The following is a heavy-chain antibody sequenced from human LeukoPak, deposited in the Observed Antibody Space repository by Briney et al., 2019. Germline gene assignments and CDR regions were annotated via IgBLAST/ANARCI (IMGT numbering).Heavy chain of an antibody. CDR1: GFTFSSYS. V-gene: IGHV3-21*01. Sequence: GGSLRLSCAASGFTFSSYSMNWVRQAPGKGLEWVSSISSSSSYIYYADSVKGRFTISRDNAENSLYLQMNSLRAEDTAVYYCARSFSSGWYFDYWGQRTLVTVSS. CDR3: ARSFSSGWYFDY. D-gene: IGHD6-19*01. CDR2: ISSSSSYI. J-gene: IGHJ4*02.